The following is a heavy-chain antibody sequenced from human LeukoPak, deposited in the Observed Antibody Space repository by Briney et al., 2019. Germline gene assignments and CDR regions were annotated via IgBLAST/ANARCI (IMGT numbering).Heavy chain of an antibody. J-gene: IGHJ1*01. CDR3: ARTLYSGSLEYFQH. CDR2: IYHSGST. D-gene: IGHD1-26*01. V-gene: IGHV4-38-2*01. Sequence: SETLSLTCAVSGYSISSGYYWGWIRQPPGKGLEWIGSIYHSGSTYYNPSLKSRVTISVDTSKNQFSLKLSSVTAADTAVYYCARTLYSGSLEYFQHWGQGTLVTVSS. CDR1: GYSISSGYY.